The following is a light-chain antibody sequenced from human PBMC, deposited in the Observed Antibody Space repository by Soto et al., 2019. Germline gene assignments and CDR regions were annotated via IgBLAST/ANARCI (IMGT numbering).Light chain of an antibody. CDR2: GAS. V-gene: IGKV3-15*01. CDR3: QQYNNWPPLT. Sequence: EIVMTQSPATLSVSPGERAPLSCRARQSVSSNLAWYQQKPGQAPKLLIYGASTRSTGIPARFSGRGSGTEVTLTISSLQSEDFAVYYCQQYNNWPPLTFGGGTKVEIK. J-gene: IGKJ4*01. CDR1: QSVSSN.